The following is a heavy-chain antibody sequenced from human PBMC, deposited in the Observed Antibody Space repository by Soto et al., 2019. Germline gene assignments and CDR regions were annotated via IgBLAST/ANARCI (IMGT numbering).Heavy chain of an antibody. J-gene: IGHJ6*02. CDR3: ARVSGIYYYGMDV. Sequence: SDTLSLTCAVYGRSFIGYYWSWIRQPPGKGLEWIGEINHSGSTNYNPSLKSRVTISVDTSKNQFSLKLSSVTAADTAVYYCARVSGIYYYGMDVWGQGTTVT. D-gene: IGHD3-10*01. CDR1: GRSFIGYY. CDR2: INHSGST. V-gene: IGHV4-34*01.